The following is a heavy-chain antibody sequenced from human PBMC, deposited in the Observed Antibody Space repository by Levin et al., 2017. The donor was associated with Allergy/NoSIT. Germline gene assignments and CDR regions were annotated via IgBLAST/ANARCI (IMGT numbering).Heavy chain of an antibody. CDR1: GGSISGYY. Sequence: SETLSLTCTVSGGSISGYYWSWIRQSADKGLQWITNIHSSGGPKYNPSLRSRVTISVDTSKNQFSLSLSSMTAADTAVYYCARHVGKWGFDYWGEGTLVTVSS. D-gene: IGHD2-8*01. CDR2: IHSSGGP. J-gene: IGHJ4*02. V-gene: IGHV4-59*08. CDR3: ARHVGKWGFDY.